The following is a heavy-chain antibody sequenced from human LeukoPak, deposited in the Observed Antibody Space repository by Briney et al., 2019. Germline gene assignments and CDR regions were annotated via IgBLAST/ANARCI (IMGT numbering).Heavy chain of an antibody. D-gene: IGHD5-18*01. CDR1: GYTFTSYW. Sequence: GESLRISCKGSGYTFTSYWIGWVRQMPGKGLEWMGIVYPGDSDTRYSPSFQGQVTISADKSINTAYLQWRSLKASDTAMYYCERRMDTTVVFDFWGQGALVTVSS. CDR2: VYPGDSDT. J-gene: IGHJ4*02. CDR3: ERRMDTTVVFDF. V-gene: IGHV5-51*01.